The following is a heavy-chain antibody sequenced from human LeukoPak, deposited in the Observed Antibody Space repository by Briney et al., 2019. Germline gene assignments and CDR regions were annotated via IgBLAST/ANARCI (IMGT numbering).Heavy chain of an antibody. CDR3: AKRTYDILTGYYNEWYFDY. Sequence: SGGSLRLSCAASGFTFRRYAMSWVRQAPGKGLEWVSAISGSGGSTYYADAVKGRSTISRDNSKNTLYLQMNSLRAEDTAVYYCAKRTYDILTGYYNEWYFDYWGQGTLVTVSS. CDR2: ISGSGGST. J-gene: IGHJ4*02. V-gene: IGHV3-23*01. D-gene: IGHD3-9*01. CDR1: GFTFRRYA.